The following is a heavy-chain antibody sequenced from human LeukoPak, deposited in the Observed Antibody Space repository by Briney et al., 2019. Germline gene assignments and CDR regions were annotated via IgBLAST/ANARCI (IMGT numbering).Heavy chain of an antibody. D-gene: IGHD3-22*01. CDR3: ARVLYYYDSSGDDDY. CDR1: GYTFTGYY. J-gene: IGHJ4*02. V-gene: IGHV1-2*02. CDR2: INPNSGGT. Sequence: ASVKASCKASGYTFTGYYMHWVRQAPGQGLEWMGWINPNSGGTNYAQKFQGRVTMTRDTSISTAYMELSRLRSDDTAVYYCARVLYYYDSSGDDDYWGQGTLVTVSS.